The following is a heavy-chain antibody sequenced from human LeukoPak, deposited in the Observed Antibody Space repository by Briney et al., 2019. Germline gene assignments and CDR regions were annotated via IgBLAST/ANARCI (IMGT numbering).Heavy chain of an antibody. CDR3: ARDWGNSGSYKHDGFDI. CDR2: INSDGSST. J-gene: IGHJ3*02. V-gene: IGHV3-74*01. CDR1: GFTFSSYW. Sequence: GGSLRLSCAASGFTFSSYWMHWVRQAPGKGLVWVSRINSDGSSTSYADSVKGRFTISRDNAKDTLYLQMDSLRAEDTAVYYCARDWGNSGSYKHDGFDIWGQGKMVTVSS. D-gene: IGHD1-26*01.